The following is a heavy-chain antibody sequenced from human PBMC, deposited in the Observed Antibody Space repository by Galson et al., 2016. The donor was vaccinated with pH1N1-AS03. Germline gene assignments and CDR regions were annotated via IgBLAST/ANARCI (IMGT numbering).Heavy chain of an antibody. CDR3: ARSQSFYVDYFDN. D-gene: IGHD3-10*02. CDR1: AFIFSNYG. Sequence: SLRLSCAASAFIFSNYGMHWVRQAPGKGLEWVAVISYDESKKLYADSVRGRSTISGDNSKNTLYLQMNSLRPEDTAVYFCARSQSFYVDYFDNWGQGTLVTVSS. CDR2: ISYDESKK. V-gene: IGHV3-30*03. J-gene: IGHJ4*02.